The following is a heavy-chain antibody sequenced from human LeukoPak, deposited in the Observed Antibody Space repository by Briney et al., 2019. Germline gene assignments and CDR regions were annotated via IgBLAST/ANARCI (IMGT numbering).Heavy chain of an antibody. V-gene: IGHV1-18*01. D-gene: IGHD5-18*01. CDR1: GYTSISYG. J-gene: IGHJ6*03. CDR2: ISADNGNT. Sequence: ASVKVSCKASGYTSISYGISWVRQAPGQGLEWMGGISADNGNTNYAQKFQGRATMTTDTSTSTAYMELRSLRSDDAAVYYCARERYSYAKQYYYMDVWGKGTTVTISS. CDR3: ARERYSYAKQYYYMDV.